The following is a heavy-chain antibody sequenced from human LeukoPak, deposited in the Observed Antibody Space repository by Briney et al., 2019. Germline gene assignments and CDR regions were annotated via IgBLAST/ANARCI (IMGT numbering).Heavy chain of an antibody. J-gene: IGHJ4*02. CDR2: INPNSGGA. D-gene: IGHD3-9*01. V-gene: IGHV1-2*06. Sequence: ASVKVSCKASGGTFSSYTISWVRQAPGQGLEWMGRINPNSGGANYAQKFQGRVTMTRDTSISTAYMELSRLRSDDTAVYYCARAHYDILTGYYPNYFDYWGQGTLVTVSS. CDR3: ARAHYDILTGYYPNYFDY. CDR1: GGTFSSYT.